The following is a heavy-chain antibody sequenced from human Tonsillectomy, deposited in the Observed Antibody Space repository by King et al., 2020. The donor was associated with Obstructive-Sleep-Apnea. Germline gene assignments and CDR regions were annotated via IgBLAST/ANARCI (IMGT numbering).Heavy chain of an antibody. J-gene: IGHJ4*02. CDR3: ARDRASYFDY. CDR2: IYHSGST. CDR1: GYSISSGYY. V-gene: IGHV4-38-2*02. Sequence: VQLQESGPGLVKPSETLSLTCTVSGYSISSGYYWGWIRQPPGKGLEWIGSIYHSGSTYYNPSLKSRVTISVDTSKNQFSLKLSSVTAADTAVYYCARDRASYFDYWGQGTLVTVSP.